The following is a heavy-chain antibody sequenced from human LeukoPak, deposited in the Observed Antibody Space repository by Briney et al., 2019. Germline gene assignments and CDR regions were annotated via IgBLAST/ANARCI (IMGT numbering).Heavy chain of an antibody. Sequence: SETLSLTCTVSGGSISSSSYYWGWIRQPPGKGLEWIGSIYYSGSTYYNPSLKSRVTISVDTSKNQFSLKLSSVTAADTAVYYCARGSDYDHRNFDYWGQGTLVIVFS. CDR3: ARGSDYDHRNFDY. D-gene: IGHD5-12*01. J-gene: IGHJ4*02. CDR2: IYYSGST. V-gene: IGHV4-39*07. CDR1: GGSISSSSYY.